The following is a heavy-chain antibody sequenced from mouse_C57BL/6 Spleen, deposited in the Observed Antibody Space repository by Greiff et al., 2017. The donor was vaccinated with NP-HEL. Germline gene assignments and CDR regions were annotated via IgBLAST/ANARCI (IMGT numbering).Heavy chain of an antibody. Sequence: EVQGVESGGGLVQPKGSLKLSCAASGFSFNTYAMNWVRQAPGKGLEWVARIRSKSNNYATYYADSVKDRFTISRDDSESMLYLQMNNLKTEDTAMYYCVYYDYDAAYWGQGTLVTVSA. D-gene: IGHD2-4*01. CDR1: GFSFNTYA. CDR2: IRSKSNNYAT. CDR3: VYYDYDAAY. J-gene: IGHJ3*01. V-gene: IGHV10-1*01.